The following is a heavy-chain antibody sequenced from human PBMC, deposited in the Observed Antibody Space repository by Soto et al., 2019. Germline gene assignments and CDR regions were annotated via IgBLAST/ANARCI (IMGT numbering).Heavy chain of an antibody. CDR1: GGTFISYA. CDR3: ARGRVGTSFTAFEY. CDR2: IIPVFGTA. Sequence: QVQLVQSGAEVKKPGSSVKVSCKVSGGTFISYAITWVRQALGRGLGWMGGIIPVFGTANYTQKFNGRVASAADAATSTAYMEMSSLTSEGTALYCCARGRVGTSFTAFEYWGQGTLVTVSS. D-gene: IGHD5-12*01. J-gene: IGHJ4*02. V-gene: IGHV1-69*01.